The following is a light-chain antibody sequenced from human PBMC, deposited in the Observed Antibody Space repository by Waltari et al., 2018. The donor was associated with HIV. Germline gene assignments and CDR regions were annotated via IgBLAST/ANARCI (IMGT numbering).Light chain of an antibody. Sequence: MPQSPDSPAVSLGEKVTINCNSRQRLVYSDGNTYLNWFQQQPGQSPRRLIYKVSNRDSGVPDRFSGSGSCTDFTLKISRVAAEDVGVYYCMQGTHWPPTFGGGTKVEIK. V-gene: IGKV2-30*01. CDR2: KVS. CDR3: MQGTHWPPT. CDR1: QRLVYSDGNTY. J-gene: IGKJ4*01.